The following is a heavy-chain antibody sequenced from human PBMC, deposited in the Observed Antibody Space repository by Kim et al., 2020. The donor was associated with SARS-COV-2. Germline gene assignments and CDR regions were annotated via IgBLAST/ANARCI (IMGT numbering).Heavy chain of an antibody. CDR1: GFTFSSYA. J-gene: IGHJ5*02. V-gene: IGHV3-23*01. D-gene: IGHD6-13*01. CDR2: ISGSGGST. Sequence: GGSLRLSCAASGFTFSSYAMSWVRQAPGKGLEWVSAISGSGGSTYYADSVKGRFTISRDNSKNTLYLQMNSLRAEDTAVYYCAKGPNKIIAAAGTGWFDPWGQGTLVTVSS. CDR3: AKGPNKIIAAAGTGWFDP.